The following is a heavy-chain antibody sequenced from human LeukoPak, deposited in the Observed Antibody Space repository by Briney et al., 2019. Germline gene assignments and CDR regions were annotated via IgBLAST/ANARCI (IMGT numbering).Heavy chain of an antibody. Sequence: SETLSLTCTISGGSVSDYYWSWIRQSPGKGLEWIGYIYHTGSTSYSPSLKSRVTISADTSRNQFSLKLSSVTTADTAVYYCASRKLGDDYWGQGTLVTVSS. CDR3: ASRKLGDDY. V-gene: IGHV4-59*02. J-gene: IGHJ4*02. CDR1: GGSVSDYY. D-gene: IGHD7-27*01. CDR2: IYHTGST.